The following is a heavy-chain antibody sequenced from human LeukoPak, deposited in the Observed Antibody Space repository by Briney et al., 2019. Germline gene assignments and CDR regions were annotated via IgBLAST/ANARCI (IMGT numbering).Heavy chain of an antibody. CDR2: ISYDGSNK. D-gene: IGHD2-2*01. CDR1: GFTFSSYA. Sequence: GRSLRPSCAASGFTFSSYAMHWVRQAPGKGLGWVAVISYDGSNKYYADSVKGRFTISRDNSKNTLYLQMNSLRAEDTAVYYCARVYCSSISCYAAYYYYGMDVWGQGTTVTVSS. V-gene: IGHV3-30-3*01. CDR3: ARVYCSSISCYAAYYYYGMDV. J-gene: IGHJ6*02.